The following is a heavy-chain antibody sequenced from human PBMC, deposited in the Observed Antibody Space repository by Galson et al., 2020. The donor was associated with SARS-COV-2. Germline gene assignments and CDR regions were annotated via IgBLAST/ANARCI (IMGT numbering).Heavy chain of an antibody. V-gene: IGHV3-30*01. CDR3: AREGFSYGYQLFDY. D-gene: IGHD5-18*01. Sequence: GGSLRLSCAASGFTFSSYAMHWVRQAPGKGLEWVAVISYDGSNKYYADSVKGRFTISRDNSKNTLYLQMNSLRAEDTAVYYCAREGFSYGYQLFDYWGQGTLFTVSS. CDR2: ISYDGSNK. CDR1: GFTFSSYA. J-gene: IGHJ4*02.